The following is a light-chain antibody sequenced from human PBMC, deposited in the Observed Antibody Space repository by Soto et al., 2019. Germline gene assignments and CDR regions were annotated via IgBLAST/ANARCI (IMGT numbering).Light chain of an antibody. V-gene: IGKV3-15*01. CDR3: QQNNDWPFS. CDR2: DVS. J-gene: IGKJ5*01. CDR1: QGVTTN. Sequence: EIVMTQSPGTLSVSPGERATLSCRAGQGVTTNFAWYQQKSGQSPRLLIYDVSIRATGVPARFSGTGSETDFTLTISGPQSEDSAVYFCQQNNDWPFSFGQGTRLEIK.